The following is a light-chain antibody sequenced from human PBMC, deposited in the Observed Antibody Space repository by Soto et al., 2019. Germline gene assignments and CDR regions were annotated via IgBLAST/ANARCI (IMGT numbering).Light chain of an antibody. CDR1: QSVSSSY. J-gene: IGKJ1*01. CDR2: GAS. Sequence: EIVLTQSPGTLSLSPGERATLSCRASQSVSSSYLAWYQQKPGQAPRLLIYGASSRATGIPDRFSGSGSGTDFTLTISRLEPEDFAVYYCQQYGRPGWTFGQGTKVEIK. CDR3: QQYGRPGWT. V-gene: IGKV3-20*01.